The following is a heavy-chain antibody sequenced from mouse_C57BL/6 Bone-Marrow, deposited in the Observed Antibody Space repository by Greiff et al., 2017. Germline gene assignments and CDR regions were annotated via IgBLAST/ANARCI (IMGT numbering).Heavy chain of an antibody. CDR1: GYTFTSYW. CDR3: ARGRGYDGVVAY. D-gene: IGHD2-2*01. Sequence: QVQLQQPGAELVKPGASVKMSCKASGYTFTSYWITWVKQRPGQGLEWIGDIYPGSGSTNYNEKFKSKATLTVDTSSSTAYMQLSSLTSEDSAVYYCARGRGYDGVVAYWGQGTLVTVSA. CDR2: IYPGSGST. J-gene: IGHJ3*01. V-gene: IGHV1-55*01.